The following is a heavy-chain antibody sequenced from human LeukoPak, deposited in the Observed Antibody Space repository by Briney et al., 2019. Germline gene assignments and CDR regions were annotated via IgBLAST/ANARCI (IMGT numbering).Heavy chain of an antibody. Sequence: ASVKVSCKASGYTFTSYGISWVRQAPGHGLEWMGWISAYNGNTSYAQKLQGRVTMTTDTSTSTAYMELRSLRSDDTAVYYCARESYYDSSGYYGFYYFDYWGQGTLVTVSS. CDR2: ISAYNGNT. V-gene: IGHV1-18*01. CDR1: GYTFTSYG. D-gene: IGHD3-22*01. J-gene: IGHJ4*02. CDR3: ARESYYDSSGYYGFYYFDY.